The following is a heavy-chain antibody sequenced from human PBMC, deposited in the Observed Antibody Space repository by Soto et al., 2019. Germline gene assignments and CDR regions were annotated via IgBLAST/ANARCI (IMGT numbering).Heavy chain of an antibody. CDR2: INTYNGNT. V-gene: IGHV1-18*01. Sequence: ASVKVSCKASGYSFSNYKINWMRQGPGQGPEWMGWINTYNGNTNCAKEFQDRVTLSTDTSTTTAYMELRSLRPDDTAVYYCARLTYFSDSNGYYFDYWGQGSLVTASS. CDR1: GYSFSNYK. CDR3: ARLTYFSDSNGYYFDY. D-gene: IGHD3-22*01. J-gene: IGHJ4*02.